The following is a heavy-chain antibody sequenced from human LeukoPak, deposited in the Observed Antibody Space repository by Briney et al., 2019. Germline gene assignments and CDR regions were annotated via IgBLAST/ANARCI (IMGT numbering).Heavy chain of an antibody. CDR1: GGTFSTDS. Sequence: SVKVSCKASGGTFSTDSITWVRQAPGQGLEWMGRIIPILGIEKYAQKFQGRVTITADTSTSTAYKELSSLRSEDTAVYYCAREVGDYNWFDPWGQGTLVTVSS. D-gene: IGHD2-21*02. J-gene: IGHJ5*02. V-gene: IGHV1-69*04. CDR3: AREVGDYNWFDP. CDR2: IIPILGIE.